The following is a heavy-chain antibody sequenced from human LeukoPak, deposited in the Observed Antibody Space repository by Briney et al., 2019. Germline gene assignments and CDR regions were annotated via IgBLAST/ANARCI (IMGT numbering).Heavy chain of an antibody. J-gene: IGHJ1*01. Sequence: WASVKVSCKSSGYTSSSYGISWMRQAPGQGLEWMGWIIPIFGTTNYAQKFQGRVTITADESTSTAYMELTSLRSEDTAVYFCTNGPTSGWYPDAEYFQHWGQGTLVTVSS. CDR2: IIPIFGTT. CDR1: GYTSSSYG. V-gene: IGHV1-69*13. D-gene: IGHD6-19*01. CDR3: TNGPTSGWYPDAEYFQH.